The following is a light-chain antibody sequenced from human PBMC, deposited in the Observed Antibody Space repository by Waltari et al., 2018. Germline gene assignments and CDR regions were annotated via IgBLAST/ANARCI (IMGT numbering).Light chain of an antibody. CDR3: QQYNNWPGT. J-gene: IGKJ1*01. Sequence: ELVMTQSPATLSVSPGERATLSCRASQSVSSNLAWYQQKPGKAPRLLIYGASTRATGIPARFSGSGSGTELTLTISSLQSEDFAVYYCQQYNNWPGTFGQGTKVEIK. V-gene: IGKV3-15*01. CDR2: GAS. CDR1: QSVSSN.